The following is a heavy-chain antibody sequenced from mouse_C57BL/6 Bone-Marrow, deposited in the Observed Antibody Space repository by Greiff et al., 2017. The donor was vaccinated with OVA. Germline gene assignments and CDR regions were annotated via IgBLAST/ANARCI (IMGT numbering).Heavy chain of an antibody. CDR2: IYPRSGNT. V-gene: IGHV1-81*01. J-gene: IGHJ2*01. CDR3: ARSGYYFDY. D-gene: IGHD2-2*01. CDR1: GYTFTSYG. Sequence: QVQLQQSGAELARPGASVKLSCKASGYTFTSYGISWVKQRTGQGLEWIGEIYPRSGNTYYNEKFKGKATLTADKSSSTAYMELRSLTSEDSAVYFWARSGYYFDYWGQGTTLTVSS.